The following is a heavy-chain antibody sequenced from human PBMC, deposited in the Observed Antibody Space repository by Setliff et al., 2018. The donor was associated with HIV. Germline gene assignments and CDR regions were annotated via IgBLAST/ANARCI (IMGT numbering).Heavy chain of an antibody. V-gene: IGHV4-59*01. CDR1: GGSINNYY. Sequence: SETLSLTCSVSGGSINNYYWSWIRQPPGKGLEWLGYIYYSGSTNYNPSFKSRVTISLDTSKNQFSLRVNSVTAADTAVYYCARTLSNYYDTSGSPDWYFDLWGRGTLVTVSS. J-gene: IGHJ2*01. CDR3: ARTLSNYYDTSGSPDWYFDL. CDR2: IYYSGST. D-gene: IGHD3-22*01.